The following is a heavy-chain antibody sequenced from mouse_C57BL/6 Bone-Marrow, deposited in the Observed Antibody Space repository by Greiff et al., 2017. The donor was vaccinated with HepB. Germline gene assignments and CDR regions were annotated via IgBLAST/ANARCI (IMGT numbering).Heavy chain of an antibody. CDR3: TRRGYYYGNSYEGYFDV. J-gene: IGHJ1*03. D-gene: IGHD1-1*01. CDR1: GYTFTDYE. V-gene: IGHV1-15*01. Sequence: VKLQQSGAELVRPGASVTLSCKASGYTFTDYEMHWVKQTPVHGLEWIGAIDPETGGTAYNQKFKGKAILTAVKSSSTAYMELRSLTSEDSAIYYGTRRGYYYGNSYEGYFDVWGRGTTVTVSS. CDR2: IDPETGGT.